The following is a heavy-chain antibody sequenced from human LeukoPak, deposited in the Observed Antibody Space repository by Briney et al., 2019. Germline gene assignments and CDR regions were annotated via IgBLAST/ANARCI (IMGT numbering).Heavy chain of an antibody. CDR2: MNPNSGNT. Sequence: ASVTVSCTASGYTFTSFDINWVRLATGQGLEWMGWMNPNSGNTGYEQKFQGRVTMTRNTSISTAYMELSSLRSEDTAVYFCARSRPYGGTEFDYWGQGILVTVSS. J-gene: IGHJ4*02. D-gene: IGHD3-16*01. CDR3: ARSRPYGGTEFDY. V-gene: IGHV1-8*01. CDR1: GYTFTSFD.